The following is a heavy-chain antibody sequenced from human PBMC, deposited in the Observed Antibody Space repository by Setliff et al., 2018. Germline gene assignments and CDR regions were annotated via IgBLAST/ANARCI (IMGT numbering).Heavy chain of an antibody. CDR3: ATGSGYYFIPVY. J-gene: IGHJ4*02. CDR2: FDPEDGET. V-gene: IGHV1-24*01. CDR1: GYTLTELS. Sequence: ASVKVSCKVSGYTLTELSMHWVRQAPGKGLEWMGGFDPEDGETIYAQKFQGRVTMTEDTSTDTAYMELSCLRSEDTAVYYCATGSGYYFIPVYWGQGTLVTVSS. D-gene: IGHD3-22*01.